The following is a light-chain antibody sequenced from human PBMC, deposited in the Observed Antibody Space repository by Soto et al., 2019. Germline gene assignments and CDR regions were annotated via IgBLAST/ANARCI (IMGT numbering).Light chain of an antibody. J-gene: IGKJ1*01. CDR2: GAS. CDR3: KKYNGAPRT. CDR1: QGISNH. Sequence: DLQMTQSPSSRSASVGDRVTITCRGSQGISNHVAWYQQKPGKVPKLLIYGASTLQSGVPSRFSGRRSRPAFTPTITSLQPEDFATHYCKKYNGAPRTVGQGTKVDIK. V-gene: IGKV1-27*01.